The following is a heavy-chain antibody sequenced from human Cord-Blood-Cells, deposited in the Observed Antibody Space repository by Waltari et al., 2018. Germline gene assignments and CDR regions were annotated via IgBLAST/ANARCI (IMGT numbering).Heavy chain of an antibody. V-gene: IGHV4-38-2*01. Sequence: QVQLQESGPGLVKPSETLSLTCAVPGYSISRGYYWGWIRQPPGKGLEWIGSIYHSGSTYYNPSLKSRVTISVDTSKNQFSLKLSSVTAADTAVYYCARGDLVRNWGQGTLVTVSS. J-gene: IGHJ4*02. CDR2: IYHSGST. D-gene: IGHD3-3*01. CDR3: ARGDLVRN. CDR1: GYSISRGYY.